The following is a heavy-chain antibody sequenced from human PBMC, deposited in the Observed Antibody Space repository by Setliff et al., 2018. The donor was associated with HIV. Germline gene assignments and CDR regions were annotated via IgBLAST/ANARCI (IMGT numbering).Heavy chain of an antibody. CDR3: ARGAYCGGASCSLTRFDP. J-gene: IGHJ5*02. V-gene: IGHV4-34*01. CDR1: GGSFGGFY. CDR2: IKHGGNA. D-gene: IGHD2-15*01. Sequence: SETLSLTCAVHGGSFGGFYWTWIRQPPGKGLEWIGEIKHGGNANYNPSLKSRVTISVDGSTNQFSLKLGSVTAADAAVYYCARGAYCGGASCSLTRFDPWGQGTLVTVSS.